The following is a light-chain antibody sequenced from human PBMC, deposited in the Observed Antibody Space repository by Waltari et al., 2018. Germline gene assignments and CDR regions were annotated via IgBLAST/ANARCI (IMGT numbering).Light chain of an antibody. CDR3: SSYTSSSTYV. Sequence: QSALTQPASVSGSPGQSITISCTGPRRDVGGYNYVSWYQQHPGKAPQLMIYEVSNRPSGVANRFSGSKSGNTASLTISGLQAEDEADYYCSSYTSSSTYVFGTGTKVTVL. V-gene: IGLV2-14*01. CDR2: EVS. CDR1: RRDVGGYNY. J-gene: IGLJ1*01.